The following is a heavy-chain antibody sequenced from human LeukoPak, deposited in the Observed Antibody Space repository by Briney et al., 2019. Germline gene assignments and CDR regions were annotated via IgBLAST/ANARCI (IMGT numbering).Heavy chain of an antibody. D-gene: IGHD6-19*01. CDR1: GGSISSYY. J-gene: IGHJ4*02. V-gene: IGHV4-59*08. Sequence: SETLSLTCTVSGGSISSYYWSWIRQPPGKGLEWIGYIYYSGSTNYNPSLKSRVTISVDTSKNQFSLKLSSVTAADTAVYYCARLEAGTLALIWGQGTLVTVSS. CDR3: ARLEAGTLALI. CDR2: IYYSGST.